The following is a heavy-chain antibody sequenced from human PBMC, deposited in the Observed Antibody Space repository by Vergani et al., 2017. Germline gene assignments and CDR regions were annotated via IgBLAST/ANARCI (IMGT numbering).Heavy chain of an antibody. CDR2: VSGSSATP. J-gene: IGHJ4*02. CDR3: TKGSRGYTGYFFEY. D-gene: IGHD5-12*01. CDR1: GFSFPGYA. Sequence: EVQLLESGGGLVQPGGSLRLSCEASGFSFPGYAMSWVRQAPGKGLEWVSSVSGSSATPYYADSVKGRFIISRDNSKNTLLLQMNSLRADDTAVYYCTKGSRGYTGYFFEYWGQGNLATVSS. V-gene: IGHV3-23*01.